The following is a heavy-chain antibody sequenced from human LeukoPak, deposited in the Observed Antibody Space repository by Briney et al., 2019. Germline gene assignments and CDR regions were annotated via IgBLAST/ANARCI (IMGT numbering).Heavy chain of an antibody. CDR1: GFTFSSYA. CDR3: ARHYYDSSGCYKGDY. Sequence: PGGSLRLSCAASGFTFSSYAMNWVRQAPGKGLEWVSHISNGDDSIYYADSVKGRFTISRDNARNSLYLQMNSLRAEDTAVYYCARHYYDSSGCYKGDYWGQGTLVTVSS. D-gene: IGHD3-22*01. V-gene: IGHV3-48*03. CDR2: ISNGDDSI. J-gene: IGHJ4*02.